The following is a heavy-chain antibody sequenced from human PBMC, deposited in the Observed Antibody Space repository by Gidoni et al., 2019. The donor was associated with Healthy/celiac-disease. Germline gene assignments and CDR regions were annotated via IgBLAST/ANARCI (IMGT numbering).Heavy chain of an antibody. V-gene: IGHV3-7*01. CDR1: GFTFSSYW. J-gene: IGHJ6*02. D-gene: IGHD2-2*02. CDR2: IKQDGSEK. Sequence: EVQLVESGGGLVQPGGSLRLSCAASGFTFSSYWMSWVRQAPGKGLEWVANIKQDGSEKYYVDSVKGRFTISRDNAKNSLYLQMNSLRSEDTAVYYCARDRSASCYTCASGSRYYGMDVWGQGTTVTVSS. CDR3: ARDRSASCYTCASGSRYYGMDV.